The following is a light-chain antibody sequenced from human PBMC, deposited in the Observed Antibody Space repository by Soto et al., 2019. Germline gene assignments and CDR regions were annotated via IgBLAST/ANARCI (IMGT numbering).Light chain of an antibody. CDR2: RSD. Sequence: QSVLTQPPSASGTPGQRVTISCSGTTSNIGHNYVCWYQQLPGSTPKLLILRSDQRPSGVPDRFSGSKSGTSASLTIGGLRSEDEADYYCASWDDSLSGFVFGTGTKLIVL. J-gene: IGLJ1*01. CDR3: ASWDDSLSGFV. V-gene: IGLV1-47*01. CDR1: TSNIGHNY.